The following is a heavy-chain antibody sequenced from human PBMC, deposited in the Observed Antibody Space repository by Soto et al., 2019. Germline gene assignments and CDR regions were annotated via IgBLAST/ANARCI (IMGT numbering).Heavy chain of an antibody. J-gene: IGHJ4*02. CDR3: AKERDIVVVVAPLDY. V-gene: IGHV3-30*18. Sequence: QVQLVESGGGVVQPGRSLRLSCAASGFTFSSYGMHWVRQDPGKGLEWVAAISYDGSNKYYADSVKGRFTISRDNSKNTLYLQMNSLRAEDTAVYYCAKERDIVVVVAPLDYWGQGTLVTVSS. D-gene: IGHD2-15*01. CDR2: ISYDGSNK. CDR1: GFTFSSYG.